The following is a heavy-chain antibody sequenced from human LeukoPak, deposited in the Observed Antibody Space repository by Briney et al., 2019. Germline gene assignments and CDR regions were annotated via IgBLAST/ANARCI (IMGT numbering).Heavy chain of an antibody. CDR1: GGSISSYY. V-gene: IGHV4-59*01. D-gene: IGHD1-26*01. CDR3: ARYIVSYPHDAFDI. J-gene: IGHJ3*02. CDR2: IYYCGST. Sequence: SETLSLTCTVSGGSISSYYWSWIRQPPGKGLEWIGYIYYCGSTSYNPSLKSRVTISVDTSKKQFSLKLSSVTAADTAFYYCARYIVSYPHDAFDIWGQGTMVTVSS.